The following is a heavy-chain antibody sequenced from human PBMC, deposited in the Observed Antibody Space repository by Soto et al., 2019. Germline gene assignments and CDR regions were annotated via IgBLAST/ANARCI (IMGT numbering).Heavy chain of an antibody. CDR1: GFTFSNYA. V-gene: IGHV3-23*01. J-gene: IGHJ4*02. CDR2: VGGSGDST. CDR3: AKSPLGYGSGGSCYPPHYFDY. D-gene: IGHD2-15*01. Sequence: EVQLLDSGGGLVQPGGSLRLSCAASGFTFSNYAMSWVRQAPGKGLEWVSGVGGSGDSTYYADSVKGRFTISRDNSKDRLYLQMNSLRAEDMAVYYCAKSPLGYGSGGSCYPPHYFDYWGQGTLVTVSS.